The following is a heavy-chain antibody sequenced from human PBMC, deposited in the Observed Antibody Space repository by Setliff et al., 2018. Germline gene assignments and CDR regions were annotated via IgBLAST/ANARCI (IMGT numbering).Heavy chain of an antibody. J-gene: IGHJ4*02. CDR2: IKSRTDGGTA. CDR1: GFTFSNAW. CDR3: ARGPAYSAYDV. Sequence: GGSLRLSCAASGFTFSNAWMSWVRQAPGKGLEWVGRIKSRTDGGTADYVVPVKGRFTISRDDSKNTLYLQMNSLKTEDTAVYYCARGPAYSAYDVWGQGTLVTVSS. D-gene: IGHD5-12*01. V-gene: IGHV3-15*01.